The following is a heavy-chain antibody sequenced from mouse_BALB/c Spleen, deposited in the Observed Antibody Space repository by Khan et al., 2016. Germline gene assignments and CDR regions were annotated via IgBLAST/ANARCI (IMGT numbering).Heavy chain of an antibody. J-gene: IGHJ1*01. V-gene: IGHV9-3-1*01. CDR1: GYTFTNYG. Sequence: QIQLVQSGPELKKPGKTVKISCKASGYTFTNYGMNWVKQAPGKGLKWMGWINTYSGESTYADDFKGRFAFSLETSANTAYLQINNLKNEDSATSSCARDRYYFGSSSYFDAGGAGTTATVSP. CDR2: INTYSGES. CDR3: ARDRYYFGSSSYFDA. D-gene: IGHD1-1*01.